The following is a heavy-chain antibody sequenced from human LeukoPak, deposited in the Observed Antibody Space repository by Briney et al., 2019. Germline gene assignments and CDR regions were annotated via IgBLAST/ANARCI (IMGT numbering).Heavy chain of an antibody. V-gene: IGHV2-5*02. Sequence: SGPTQVKPSQTLTLTFTFSELSLSTPGVGVGWIRQPPGKALAWLAFVYWDDDERYRPSLRSRLTITKDTFKNQVVLTMTNMDPVDTATYYCAHMGPYNGYDSPYSFDYWGQGTLVTVSS. J-gene: IGHJ4*02. CDR3: AHMGPYNGYDSPYSFDY. CDR2: VYWDDDE. D-gene: IGHD5-12*01. CDR1: ELSLSTPGVG.